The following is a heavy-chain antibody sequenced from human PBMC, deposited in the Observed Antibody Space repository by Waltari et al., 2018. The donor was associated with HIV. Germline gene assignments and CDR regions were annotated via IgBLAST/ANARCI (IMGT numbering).Heavy chain of an antibody. V-gene: IGHV3-9*01. J-gene: IGHJ5*02. CDR2: ISGRCGNN. Sequence: EVQLVESGGDLVQPGGSLRISCAASGFRFADYAMQWVWQAPGEGLGWVSSISGRCGNNAYAHAVRGLFTISSDNAKNAHYLRMNSLRPYDTGFYYCARRPMYKWFDPRGQGTLVTVSS. CDR1: GFRFADYA. CDR3: ARRPMYKWFDP.